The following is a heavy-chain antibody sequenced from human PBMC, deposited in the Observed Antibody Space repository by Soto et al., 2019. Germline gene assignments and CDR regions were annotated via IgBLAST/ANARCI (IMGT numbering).Heavy chain of an antibody. D-gene: IGHD3-10*01. CDR1: GFSFSSYG. V-gene: IGHV3-21*01. Sequence: GGSLRLSCAASGFSFSSYGMNWVRQTPGKGLEWVSSISISGTTMYYADSLRGRFTISRDNAKNSLYLQMNSLRAEDTAVYYCAGGYGGIDYRGPGTLVTVSS. CDR2: ISISGTTM. CDR3: AGGYGGIDY. J-gene: IGHJ4*02.